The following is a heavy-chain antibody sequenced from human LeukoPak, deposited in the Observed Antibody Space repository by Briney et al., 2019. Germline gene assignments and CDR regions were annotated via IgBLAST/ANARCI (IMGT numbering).Heavy chain of an antibody. J-gene: IGHJ3*02. CDR1: GYSITSDW. D-gene: IGHD3/OR15-3a*01. CDR2: IDPSDSYG. CDR3: ARRTGDAFDI. V-gene: IGHV5-10-1*01. Sequence: AAALRICYKGAGYSITSDWISLVHQMPGKRLERRSRIDPSDSYGNHSPSFQGHVSMAAHKSISTAYLQWSGLKASNTARYCCARRTGDAFDIWGQGTMVTVSS.